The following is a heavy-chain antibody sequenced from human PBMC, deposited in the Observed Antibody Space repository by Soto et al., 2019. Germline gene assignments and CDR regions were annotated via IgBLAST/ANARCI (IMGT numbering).Heavy chain of an antibody. CDR1: GFTFSSYA. D-gene: IGHD2-2*01. V-gene: IGHV3-30-3*01. CDR2: ISYDGGNK. CDR3: AREGPAAMNFHYGMDV. Sequence: QVQLVESGGGVVQPGRSLRLCCAASGFTFSSYAMHWVRQAPGKGLEWVAVISYDGGNKYYADSVKGRFTISRDNSKNTLYLQMNSLRGEDTAVYYCAREGPAAMNFHYGMDVWGQGTTVTVSS. J-gene: IGHJ6*02.